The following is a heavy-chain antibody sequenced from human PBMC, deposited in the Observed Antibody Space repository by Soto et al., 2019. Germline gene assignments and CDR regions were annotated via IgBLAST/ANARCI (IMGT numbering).Heavy chain of an antibody. CDR3: AHFRSLTFGGVIADYYYYGMDV. J-gene: IGHJ6*02. CDR2: IYWNDDK. D-gene: IGHD3-16*02. Sequence: SGPTLVNPTQTLTLTCTFSGFSLSTSGVGVGWIRQPPGKALEWLALIYWNDDKRYSPSLKSRLTITKDTSKNQVVLTMTNMDPVDTATYYCAHFRSLTFGGVIADYYYYGMDVWGQGTTVTVSS. CDR1: GFSLSTSGVG. V-gene: IGHV2-5*01.